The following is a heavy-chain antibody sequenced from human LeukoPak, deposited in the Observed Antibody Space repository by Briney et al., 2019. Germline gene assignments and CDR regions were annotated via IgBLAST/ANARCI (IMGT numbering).Heavy chain of an antibody. Sequence: ASVKVSCKASGYTFTSYGISWVRQAPGQGLEWMGWISAYNGNTNYAQKLQGRVTMTTDTSTSTAYMELRSLRSDDAAVYYCARPHKTLGYSGSYYGYWGQGTLVTVSS. J-gene: IGHJ4*02. V-gene: IGHV1-18*01. D-gene: IGHD1-26*01. CDR3: ARPHKTLGYSGSYYGY. CDR2: ISAYNGNT. CDR1: GYTFTSYG.